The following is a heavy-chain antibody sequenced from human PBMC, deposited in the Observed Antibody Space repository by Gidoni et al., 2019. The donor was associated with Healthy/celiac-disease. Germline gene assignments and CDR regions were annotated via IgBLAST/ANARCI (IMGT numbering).Heavy chain of an antibody. CDR3: AKDLVGGGRLGGSGWYRFFDY. J-gene: IGHJ4*02. CDR2: ISGSGGST. Sequence: EVQLLESGGGVVQPGGSLRLSCAASGFTFSSHAMTWVRQAPGKGLEWVSAISGSGGSTYYADSVKGRFTISRDNSKNTLYLQMNSLRAEDTAVYYCAKDLVGGGRLGGSGWYRFFDYWGQGTLVTVSS. CDR1: GFTFSSHA. D-gene: IGHD6-19*01. V-gene: IGHV3-23*01.